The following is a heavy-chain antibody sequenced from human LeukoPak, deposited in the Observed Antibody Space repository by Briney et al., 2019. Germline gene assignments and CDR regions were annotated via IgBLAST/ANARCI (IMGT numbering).Heavy chain of an antibody. CDR2: ISGSGGST. D-gene: IGHD6-13*01. Sequence: GGSLRLSCPASGFTFSSYAMSWVRQAAGRGLEWVSAISGSGGSTYYADSVKGRLTISRDNSKNTLYLQMNSLRDEDTAVYYCAKDQVKQQLVKTRFDYWGQGTLVTVSS. V-gene: IGHV3-23*01. CDR3: AKDQVKQQLVKTRFDY. J-gene: IGHJ4*02. CDR1: GFTFSSYA.